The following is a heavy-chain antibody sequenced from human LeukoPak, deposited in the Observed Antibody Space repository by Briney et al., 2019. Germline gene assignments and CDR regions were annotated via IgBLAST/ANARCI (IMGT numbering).Heavy chain of an antibody. D-gene: IGHD3-16*01. Sequence: SQTLSLTCTVSGGSTSSGDYYWSWIRQPPGKGLEWIGYIYYSGSTYYNPSLKSRVTMSVDTSKNQFSLKLSSVTAADTAVYYCARDRLGDPIDYWGQGTLVTVPS. CDR2: IYYSGST. CDR1: GGSTSSGDYY. J-gene: IGHJ4*02. CDR3: ARDRLGDPIDY. V-gene: IGHV4-30-4*08.